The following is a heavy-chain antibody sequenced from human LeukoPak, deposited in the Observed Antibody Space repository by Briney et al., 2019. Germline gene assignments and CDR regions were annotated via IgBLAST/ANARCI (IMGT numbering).Heavy chain of an antibody. D-gene: IGHD3-3*01. CDR1: GGAINNGGYD. J-gene: IGHJ4*02. CDR3: ASGSPLRFLDWFRFDY. Sequence: SETLSLTCTVSGGAINNGGYDWSWIRQHPGKGLEWIGYIYYSGSSYYNPSLRSRVTISVDTSKNHFSLKLSSVTAADTAVYYCASGSPLRFLDWFRFDYWGQGTLVTVSS. V-gene: IGHV4-31*03. CDR2: IYYSGSS.